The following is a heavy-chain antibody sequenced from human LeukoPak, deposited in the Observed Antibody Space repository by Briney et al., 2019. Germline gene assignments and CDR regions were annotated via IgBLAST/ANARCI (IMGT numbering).Heavy chain of an antibody. CDR2: INPNSGGT. J-gene: IGHJ4*02. Sequence: GASVKVSCKASGYTFTGYYMHWVRQAPGQGLEWMGWINPNSGGTNYAQKFQGRVTMTRDRSISTAYMELSRLRSDDTAVYYCARGRGGTSSNFDYWGQGTLVTVSS. CDR3: ARGRGGTSSNFDY. D-gene: IGHD2-2*01. CDR1: GYTFTGYY. V-gene: IGHV1-2*02.